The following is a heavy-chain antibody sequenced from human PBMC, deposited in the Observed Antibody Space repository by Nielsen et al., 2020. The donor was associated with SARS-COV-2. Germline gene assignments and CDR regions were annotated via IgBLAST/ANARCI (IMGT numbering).Heavy chain of an antibody. V-gene: IGHV4-39*07. CDR1: GGSISDHHSY. Sequence: SETLSLTCSVSGGSISDHHSYWGWIRQPPEKGLEWLGYMYYTGRTYYNPSLKSRVDISIDTSKNQFSLKMTSVTAADTAVYYCARRSDWFDPWGQGTLVTVSS. J-gene: IGHJ5*02. CDR2: MYYTGRT. CDR3: ARRSDWFDP.